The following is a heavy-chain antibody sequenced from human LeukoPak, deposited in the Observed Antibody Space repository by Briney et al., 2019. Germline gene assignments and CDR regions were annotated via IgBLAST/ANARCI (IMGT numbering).Heavy chain of an antibody. CDR2: IDPSDSET. D-gene: IGHD5-18*01. CDR3: ARQTAMGRSGDY. V-gene: IGHV5-51*01. Sequence: LGESLKITCKASGYSFTSYWIGWVRQMPGKGLEWMGIIDPSDSETRYTPSFQGQVTISADKSLSTAYLQWDCLKASDTAMYYCARQTAMGRSGDYWGQGTLVTVSS. J-gene: IGHJ4*02. CDR1: GYSFTSYW.